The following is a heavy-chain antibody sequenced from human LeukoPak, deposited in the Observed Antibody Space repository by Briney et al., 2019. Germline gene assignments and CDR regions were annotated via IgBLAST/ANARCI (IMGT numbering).Heavy chain of an antibody. CDR3: ASPPLGYCSSTSCSAYYYYYMDV. CDR2: ISSSSSTI. J-gene: IGHJ6*03. V-gene: IGHV3-48*01. D-gene: IGHD2-2*01. Sequence: GGSLRLSCAASGFTFSSYSMNWVRQAPGKGLEWVSYISSSSSTIYYADSVKGRFTISRDNAKNSLYLQMNSLRAEDTAVYYCASPPLGYCSSTSCSAYYYYYMDVWGKGTTVTVSS. CDR1: GFTFSSYS.